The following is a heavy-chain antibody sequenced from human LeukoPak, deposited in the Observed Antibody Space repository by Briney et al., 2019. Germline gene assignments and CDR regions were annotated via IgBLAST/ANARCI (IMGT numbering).Heavy chain of an antibody. CDR3: ARATHYGAGLY. D-gene: IGHD4-17*01. CDR2: IYYSGST. CDR1: GGSISSYY. J-gene: IGHJ4*02. V-gene: IGHV4-59*01. Sequence: SETLSLTCTVSGGSISSYYWSWIRQPPGKGLEWIGYIYYSGSTNYNPSLKSRVTISVDTSKNQFSLKLSSVTAADTAVYYCARATHYGAGLYWGQGTLVTVSS.